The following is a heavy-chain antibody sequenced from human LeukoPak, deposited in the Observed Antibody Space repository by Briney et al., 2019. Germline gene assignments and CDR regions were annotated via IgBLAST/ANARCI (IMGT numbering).Heavy chain of an antibody. CDR2: IKVDGSES. CDR3: ATTRYGNYFDH. D-gene: IGHD4-17*01. V-gene: IGHV3-7*01. Sequence: GGSLRLSCEASGFTFSTYWMSWVRQAPGKGLEWVANIKVDGSESYYGDSVKGRFTISRDNAKNSLYLQMNSLRVEDTAVYYCATTRYGNYFDHWGQGTLVTASS. J-gene: IGHJ4*02. CDR1: GFTFSTYW.